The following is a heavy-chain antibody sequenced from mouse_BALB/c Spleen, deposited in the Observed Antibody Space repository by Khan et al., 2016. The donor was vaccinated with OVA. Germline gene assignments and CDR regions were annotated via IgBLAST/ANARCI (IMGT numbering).Heavy chain of an antibody. V-gene: IGHV2-6-1*01. CDR1: GFSLTNYG. Sequence: QVQLKQSGPGLVAPSQSLSITCTISGFSLTNYGVHWVRQPPGKGLEWLVVIWSDGSTTYNSDIKSRLTISKDNSKSQVFLKMNSLQTEDTAMYFCARQPYYHYNIMDYWGQGTSVTVSS. CDR3: ARQPYYHYNIMDY. D-gene: IGHD2-10*01. CDR2: IWSDGST. J-gene: IGHJ4*01.